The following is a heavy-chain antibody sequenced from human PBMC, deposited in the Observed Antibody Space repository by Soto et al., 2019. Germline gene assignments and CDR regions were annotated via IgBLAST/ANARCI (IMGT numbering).Heavy chain of an antibody. CDR1: GDSGSSICAA. V-gene: IGHV6-1*01. CDR2: TYYRSKWYN. Sequence: SQTLSLTCAISGDSGSSICAAWNWIRQSPSRGLEWLGRTYYRSKWYNDYAVSVKSRITINPDTSKNQFSLQLNSVTPEDTAVYYCASFAASVRDYWGKGTLVTVSS. CDR3: ASFAASVRDY. D-gene: IGHD2-15*01. J-gene: IGHJ4*02.